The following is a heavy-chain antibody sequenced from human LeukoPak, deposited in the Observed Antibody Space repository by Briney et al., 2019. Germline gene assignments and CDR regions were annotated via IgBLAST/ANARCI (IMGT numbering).Heavy chain of an antibody. CDR1: GFTFSSYG. D-gene: IGHD3-10*01. CDR2: IRYDGSNK. V-gene: IGHV3-30*02. J-gene: IGHJ4*02. Sequence: GGSLRLSCAASGFTFSSYGMHWVRQAPGKGLEWVAFIRYDGSNKYYADSVKGRFTISRDNSMNMLYLQMNSLGGEDTAVYYCAKDLQDHYGSGSSFDYWGQGTLVTVSS. CDR3: AKDLQDHYGSGSSFDY.